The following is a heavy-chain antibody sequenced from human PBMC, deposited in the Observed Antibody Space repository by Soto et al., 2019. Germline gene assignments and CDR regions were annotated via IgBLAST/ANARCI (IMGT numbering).Heavy chain of an antibody. D-gene: IGHD3-22*01. CDR1: GGSISSGGYY. V-gene: IGHV4-31*03. J-gene: IGHJ4*02. CDR3: ARLRGNSSGYYSYDY. CDR2: IYYSGST. Sequence: QVQLQESGPGLVKPSQTLSLTCTVSGGSISSGGYYWSWIRQHPGKGLEWSGYIYYSGSTYYNPSLKSRVTIAVDNSKTQFSLKLSSVTAADTAVYYFARLRGNSSGYYSYDYWGQGTLVTVSS.